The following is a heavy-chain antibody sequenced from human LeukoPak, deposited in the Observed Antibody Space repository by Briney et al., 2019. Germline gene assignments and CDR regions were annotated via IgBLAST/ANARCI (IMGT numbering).Heavy chain of an antibody. Sequence: SETLSLTCTVSGASMRSHYWNWLRQAPGKGLEWVGSVYQSRTTYYNPSRKSRVTKSVDMSKNQFSLRLRPVNAADTAVYYCARIFIRNGYSSYFDCWGQGTLVAVSS. D-gene: IGHD5-18*01. CDR2: VYQSRTT. V-gene: IGHV4-59*08. J-gene: IGHJ4*02. CDR3: ARIFIRNGYSSYFDC. CDR1: GASMRSHY.